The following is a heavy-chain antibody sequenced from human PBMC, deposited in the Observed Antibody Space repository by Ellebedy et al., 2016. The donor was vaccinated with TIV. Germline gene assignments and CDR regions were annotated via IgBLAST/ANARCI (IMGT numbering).Heavy chain of an antibody. V-gene: IGHV1-2*02. D-gene: IGHD2-21*02. CDR3: ARGSSFCGGDCFVDF. CDR1: GYRFTGYY. J-gene: IGHJ4*02. Sequence: AASVKVSCKTSGYRFTGYYVHWVRQTPGQGLEWMGWINPNSGATTSAQNFQGRFTLTRDTSVSTAYLDLSRLTSHDTAVYYCARGSSFCGGDCFVDFWGQGTLITVSS. CDR2: INPNSGAT.